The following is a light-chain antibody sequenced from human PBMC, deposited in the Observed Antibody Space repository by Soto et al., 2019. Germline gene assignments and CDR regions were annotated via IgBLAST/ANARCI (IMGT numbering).Light chain of an antibody. Sequence: QSALTQPASVSGSPGQSITISCTGTSSDVGFYNYVSWYQQHPGKAPKLMIYEVSNRPSAVSNRFSGSKSGNTASLTISGLQAEDEADYYCSSYRSSSTLYVFGTGTKVTVL. CDR1: SSDVGFYNY. J-gene: IGLJ1*01. CDR2: EVS. V-gene: IGLV2-14*01. CDR3: SSYRSSSTLYV.